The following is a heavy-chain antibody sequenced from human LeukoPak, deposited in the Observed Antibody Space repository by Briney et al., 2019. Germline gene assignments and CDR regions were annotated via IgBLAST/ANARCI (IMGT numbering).Heavy chain of an antibody. J-gene: IGHJ5*02. D-gene: IGHD3-10*01. CDR2: INHSGST. CDR1: GYSISTGYY. Sequence: SETLSLTCTVSGYSISTGYYWDWIRQPPGKGLEWIGEINHSGSTNYNPSLKSRVTISVDTSKNQFSLKLSSVTAADTAVYYCARGAGYYGSGSYSIWFDPWGQGTLVTVSS. CDR3: ARGAGYYGSGSYSIWFDP. V-gene: IGHV4-38-2*02.